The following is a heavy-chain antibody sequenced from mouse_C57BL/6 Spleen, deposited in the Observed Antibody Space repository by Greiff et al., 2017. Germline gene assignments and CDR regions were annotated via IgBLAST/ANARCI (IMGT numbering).Heavy chain of an antibody. V-gene: IGHV3-6*01. CDR3: ARVGGYDRDWYFDV. J-gene: IGHJ1*03. CDR2: ISYDGSN. Sequence: EVQLQESGPGLVKPSQSLSLTCSVTGYSITSGYYWNWIRQFPGNKLEWMGYISYDGSNNYNPSLKNRISITRDTSKNQFFLKLNSVTTEDTATXYCARVGGYDRDWYFDVWGTGTTVTVSS. CDR1: GYSITSGYY. D-gene: IGHD2-2*01.